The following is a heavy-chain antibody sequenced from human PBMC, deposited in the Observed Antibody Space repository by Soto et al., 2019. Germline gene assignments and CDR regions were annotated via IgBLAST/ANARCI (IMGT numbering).Heavy chain of an antibody. J-gene: IGHJ5*02. CDR3: ARGTPSPLIVRSSRGPWFDP. CDR1: GGSISSYY. Sequence: ETLSLTCTVSGGSISSYYWSWIRQPPGKGLGWIGYMYYGGRTNYNPSLKSRVTISVDTSKMQVSLKLSSVTAADTAVYFCARGTPSPLIVRSSRGPWFDPWGQGTLVTVSS. D-gene: IGHD2-15*01. V-gene: IGHV4-59*08. CDR2: MYYGGRT.